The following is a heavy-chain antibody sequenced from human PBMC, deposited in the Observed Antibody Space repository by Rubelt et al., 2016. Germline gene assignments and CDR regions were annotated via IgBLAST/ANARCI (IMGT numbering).Heavy chain of an antibody. V-gene: IGHV4-31*02. CDR2: GRT. CDR3: ARDLYTAPNWFDP. Sequence: GRTYYNPSLKSRVNISVDTSKNQFSLKLSSVTAADTAVYYCARDLYTAPNWFDPWGQGTLVTVSS. J-gene: IGHJ5*02.